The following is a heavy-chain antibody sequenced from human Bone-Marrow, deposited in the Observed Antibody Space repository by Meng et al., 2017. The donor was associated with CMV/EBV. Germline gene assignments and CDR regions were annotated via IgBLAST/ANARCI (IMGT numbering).Heavy chain of an antibody. J-gene: IGHJ4*02. CDR2: IKQDGSEK. V-gene: IGHV3-7*04. Sequence: GESLKIPCAASGFTFSSYWMSWVRQAPGKGLEWVANIKQDGSEKYYVESVKGRFTISRDNAKNSLYLQMNSLRAEDTAVYYCARGYFSSTSCYHYYFDYWGQGTLVTVSS. CDR1: GFTFSSYW. CDR3: ARGYFSSTSCYHYYFDY. D-gene: IGHD2-2*01.